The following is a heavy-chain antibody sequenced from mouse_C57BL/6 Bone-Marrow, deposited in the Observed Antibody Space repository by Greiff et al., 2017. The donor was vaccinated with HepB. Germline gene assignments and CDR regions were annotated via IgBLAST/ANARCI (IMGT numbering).Heavy chain of an antibody. CDR1: GFSFTSYG. CDR3: ARWALRYYAMDY. J-gene: IGHJ4*01. Sequence: QVQLKESGPGLVQPSQSLSITCTVSGFSFTSYGVHWVRQSPGKGLEWLGVIWSGGSTDYNAAFISRLSISKDNSKSQVFFKRNSLQADDTAIYYCARWALRYYAMDYWGQGTSVTVSS. CDR2: IWSGGST. V-gene: IGHV2-2*01. D-gene: IGHD1-1*01.